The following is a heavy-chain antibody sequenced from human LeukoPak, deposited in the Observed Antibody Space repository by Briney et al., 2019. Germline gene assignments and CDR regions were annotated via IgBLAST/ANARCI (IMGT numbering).Heavy chain of an antibody. CDR3: AKAITIDWYFDL. J-gene: IGHJ2*01. V-gene: IGHV3-9*01. CDR1: GFTFDDYA. CDR2: ISWNSGSI. Sequence: GRSLRLSCAASGFTFDDYAMHWVRQAPGKGLEWVSGISWNSGSIGYADSVKGRFTISRDNAKNSLYLQMNSLRAEDTALYYCAKAITIDWYFDLWGRGTLVTVSS. D-gene: IGHD3-10*01.